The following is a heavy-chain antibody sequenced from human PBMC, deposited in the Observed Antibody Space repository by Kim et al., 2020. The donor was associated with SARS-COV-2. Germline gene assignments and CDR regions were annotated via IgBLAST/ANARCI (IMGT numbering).Heavy chain of an antibody. V-gene: IGHV1-18*04. CDR1: GYTFTSYG. CDR3: ARAGTRGSSSWYHLSHRYYYYYGMDV. Sequence: ASVKVSCKASGYTFTSYGISWVRQAPGQGLEWMGWISAYNGNTNYAQKLQGRVTMTTDTSTSTAYMELRSLRSDDTAVYYCARAGTRGSSSWYHLSHRYYYYYGMDVWGQGTTVTISS. J-gene: IGHJ6*02. CDR2: ISAYNGNT. D-gene: IGHD6-13*01.